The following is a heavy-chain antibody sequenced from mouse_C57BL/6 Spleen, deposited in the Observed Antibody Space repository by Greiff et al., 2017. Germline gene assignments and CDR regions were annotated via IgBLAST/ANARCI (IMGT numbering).Heavy chain of an antibody. D-gene: IGHD1-1*01. J-gene: IGHJ2*01. Sequence: QVQLQQSGPGLVQPSQSLSITCTVSGFSLTSYGVHWVRQSPGKGLEWLGVIWSGGSTDYNAAFISRLSISKDNSKSQVFFKMNSLQAEDTDIYYCARNRGTTTVVDPFDYWGQGTTLTVSS. CDR3: ARNRGTTTVVDPFDY. CDR1: GFSLTSYG. V-gene: IGHV2-2*01. CDR2: IWSGGST.